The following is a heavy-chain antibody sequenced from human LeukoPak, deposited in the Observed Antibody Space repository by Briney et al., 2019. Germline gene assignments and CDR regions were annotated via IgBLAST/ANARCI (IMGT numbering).Heavy chain of an antibody. Sequence: PGGSLRLSCAASGFTFSSYGMHWVRQAPGKGLERVAVISYDGSNKYYADSVKGRFTISRDNSKNTLYLQMNSLRAEDTAVYYCAKDNSWLPYDYWGQGTLVTVSS. CDR3: AKDNSWLPYDY. V-gene: IGHV3-30*18. D-gene: IGHD6-19*01. J-gene: IGHJ4*02. CDR1: GFTFSSYG. CDR2: ISYDGSNK.